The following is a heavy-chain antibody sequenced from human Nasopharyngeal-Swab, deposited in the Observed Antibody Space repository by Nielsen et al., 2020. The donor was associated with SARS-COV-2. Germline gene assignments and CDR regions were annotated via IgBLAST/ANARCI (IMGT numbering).Heavy chain of an antibody. CDR1: GYTFTSNV. D-gene: IGHD1-1*01. CDR3: ARENQEYANIWIDY. J-gene: IGHJ4*02. V-gene: IGHV7-4-1*02. Sequence: ASVKVSCKASGYTFTSNVLNWVRQAPGQGPEYIGWMSTKTGAPTYAQAFTGRFVLSLDTSVSTTYLQISSLKADDTAVYYCARENQEYANIWIDYWGQGTQVTVSS. CDR2: MSTKTGAP.